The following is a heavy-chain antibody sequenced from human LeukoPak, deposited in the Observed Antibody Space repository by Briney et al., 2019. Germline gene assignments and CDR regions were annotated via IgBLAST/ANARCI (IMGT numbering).Heavy chain of an antibody. CDR1: GGTFSSYA. CDR3: ATSYYDILTGYRPLAY. Sequence: SVKVSCKASGGTFSSYAISWVRQAPGQGLEWMGGIIPIFGTANYAQKFQGRVTITADKSTSTAYMELSSLRSEDTAVYYCATSYYDILTGYRPLAYWGQGTLVTVSS. V-gene: IGHV1-69*06. J-gene: IGHJ4*02. D-gene: IGHD3-9*01. CDR2: IIPIFGTA.